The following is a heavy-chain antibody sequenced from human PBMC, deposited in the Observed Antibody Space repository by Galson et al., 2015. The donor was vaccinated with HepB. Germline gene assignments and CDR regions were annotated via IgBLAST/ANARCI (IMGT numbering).Heavy chain of an antibody. D-gene: IGHD6-19*01. J-gene: IGHJ4*02. V-gene: IGHV3-64*01. CDR1: GFTFSSYA. Sequence: SLRLSCAASGFTFSSYAMHWVRQAPGKGLEYVSAISSNGGSTYYANSVKGRFTISRDNSKNTLYLQMGSLRAEDMAVYYCARGLAVAVHRAYYFDYWGQGTLVTVSS. CDR3: ARGLAVAVHRAYYFDY. CDR2: ISSNGGST.